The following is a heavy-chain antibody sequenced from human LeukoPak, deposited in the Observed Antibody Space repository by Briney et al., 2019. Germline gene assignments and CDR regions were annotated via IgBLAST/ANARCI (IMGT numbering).Heavy chain of an antibody. Sequence: SETLSLTCTVSGGSISSNTYYWGWIRQPPGKGLEWIGSIYYSGSTYYNPSLKSRVTISVDTSKNQFSLKLSSVTAADTAVYYCARHSSDGSLRRVSLHYYYYYMDVWGKGTTVTVSS. CDR3: ARHSSDGSLRRVSLHYYYYYMDV. CDR1: GGSISSNTYY. CDR2: IYYSGST. D-gene: IGHD5-24*01. V-gene: IGHV4-39*01. J-gene: IGHJ6*03.